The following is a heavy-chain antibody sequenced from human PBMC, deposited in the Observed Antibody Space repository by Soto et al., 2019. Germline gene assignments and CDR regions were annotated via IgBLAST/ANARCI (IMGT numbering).Heavy chain of an antibody. CDR3: ARDTFAGPDF. CDR2: ITSAGTGN. V-gene: IGHV3-48*02. D-gene: IGHD3-3*01. J-gene: IGHJ4*02. CDR1: SFITSFFG. Sequence: XVCLRLSCAAASFITSFFGLNGLRQAPGKGLEWLSYITSAGTGNYYADSVKGRFTISKDSAKNSLYLQMNSLRDEDTAVYYCARDTFAGPDFWGQGTLVTVSS.